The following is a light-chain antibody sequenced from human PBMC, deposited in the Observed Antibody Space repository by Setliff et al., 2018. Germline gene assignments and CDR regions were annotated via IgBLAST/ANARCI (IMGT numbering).Light chain of an antibody. V-gene: IGKV3-15*01. CDR2: GAS. Sequence: VMTQSPATLSVSPGERGTLSCRASQSVSSNLAWYQQKPGQAPRLLIYGASTRATGIPARFSGSGSGTDFTLTISSLQSEDFAVYYCQQYNDWPLTFGGGTKVDIK. J-gene: IGKJ4*01. CDR3: QQYNDWPLT. CDR1: QSVSSN.